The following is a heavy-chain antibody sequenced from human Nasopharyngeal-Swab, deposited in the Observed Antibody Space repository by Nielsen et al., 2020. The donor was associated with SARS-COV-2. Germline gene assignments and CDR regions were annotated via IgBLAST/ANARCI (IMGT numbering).Heavy chain of an antibody. CDR3: AREEYSSSGDGGCHY. D-gene: IGHD6-6*01. V-gene: IGHV1-2*06. CDR2: INPNSGGT. Sequence: ASVKVSCKASGYTFTGYYMHWVRQAPAQGLERMGRINPNSGGTNYAQKFQGRVTMTRDTSISTAYMELSRLRSDDTAVYDCAREEYSSSGDGGCHYWGQGTLVTVSS. CDR1: GYTFTGYY. J-gene: IGHJ4*02.